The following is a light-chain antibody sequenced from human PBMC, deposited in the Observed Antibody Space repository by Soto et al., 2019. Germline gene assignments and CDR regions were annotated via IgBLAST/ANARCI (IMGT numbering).Light chain of an antibody. Sequence: QSALTQPASVSGSPGQSITISCTRSSTDFENYNLVSWYQHCPDKAPKLIIYEGTKRPSEISDRFSGSESDTTASLIISGLQPADEADYYCSSYAGSSARVVFGGGTKVTVL. CDR1: STDFENYNL. CDR2: EGT. V-gene: IGLV2-23*01. J-gene: IGLJ2*01. CDR3: SSYAGSSARVV.